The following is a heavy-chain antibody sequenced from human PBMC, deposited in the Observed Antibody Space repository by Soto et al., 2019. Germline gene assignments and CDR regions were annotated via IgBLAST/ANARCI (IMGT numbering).Heavy chain of an antibody. CDR3: ARNGYCSRDACSYGVDV. Sequence: QVPLVESGGGLVKPGGSLRLSCAASGFSFSDYYMSWIRQAPGKGLEWVSYTSSSGSTTYYADSVKGRFTVSRDNAKDSLLLQVNSLRADETAVYYCARNGYCSRDACSYGVDVWGQGTTVTVSS. D-gene: IGHD2-15*01. CDR2: TSSSGSTT. J-gene: IGHJ6*02. V-gene: IGHV3-11*01. CDR1: GFSFSDYY.